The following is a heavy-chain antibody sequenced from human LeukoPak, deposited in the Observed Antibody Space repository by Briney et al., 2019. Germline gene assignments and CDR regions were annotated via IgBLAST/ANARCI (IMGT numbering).Heavy chain of an antibody. CDR3: AKVHRPYYYYDMDV. J-gene: IGHJ6*02. Sequence: SGGSLRLSCAASGFTFDDYAMHWVRQAPGKGLEWVSAISWNSVNIDYADSVKGRFTISRDNAKNSLYLQMNSLRAEDTALYYCAKVHRPYYYYDMDVWGQGTTVTVSS. V-gene: IGHV3-9*01. CDR2: ISWNSVNI. CDR1: GFTFDDYA.